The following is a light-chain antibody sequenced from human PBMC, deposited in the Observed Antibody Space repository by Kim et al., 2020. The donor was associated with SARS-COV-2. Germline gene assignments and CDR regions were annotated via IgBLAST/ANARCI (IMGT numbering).Light chain of an antibody. CDR1: QGISNS. V-gene: IGKV1-27*01. J-gene: IGKJ4*01. Sequence: ASVGDSVTIACLASQGISNSLAWYQQKPGKVPKLLSYAASTLESGVPSRFSGDGSGTDFTLIINSLQPEDVATYYCQKSNTAPLTFGGGTKVDIK. CDR2: AAS. CDR3: QKSNTAPLT.